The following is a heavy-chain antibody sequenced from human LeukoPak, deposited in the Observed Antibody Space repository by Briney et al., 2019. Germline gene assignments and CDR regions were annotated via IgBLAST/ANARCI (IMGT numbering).Heavy chain of an antibody. CDR3: ARRRGYDSYYFDY. J-gene: IGHJ4*02. Sequence: GGSLRLSCAASGFTVRSNYMSWVRQAPGKGLEWVSVIYSGGSTYYADSVKGRFTISGDDSKNTLYLQMNSLRAEDTAVYYCARRRGYDSYYFDYWGQGTLVTVSS. CDR1: GFTVRSNY. CDR2: IYSGGST. V-gene: IGHV3-53*01. D-gene: IGHD3-3*01.